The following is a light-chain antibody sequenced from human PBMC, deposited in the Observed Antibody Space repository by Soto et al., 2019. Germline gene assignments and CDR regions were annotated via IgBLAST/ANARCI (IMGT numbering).Light chain of an antibody. V-gene: IGLV2-23*02. Sequence: QSVLTQPASVSGSPGQSITISSTGTSSDVGSYNLVSWYQQHPGKAPKLMIYEVSKRPSGVSNRFSGSKSGNTASLTISGLQAEDEADYYCCSYAGSSTFEFGGGTKLTVL. CDR2: EVS. J-gene: IGLJ2*01. CDR3: CSYAGSSTFE. CDR1: SSDVGSYNL.